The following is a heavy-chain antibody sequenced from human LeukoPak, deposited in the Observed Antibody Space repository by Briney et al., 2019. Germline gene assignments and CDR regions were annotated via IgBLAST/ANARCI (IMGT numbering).Heavy chain of an antibody. V-gene: IGHV3-74*01. CDR1: GFTFNIYW. D-gene: IGHD1-26*01. CDR3: ARDRMGAGPTTVDY. CDR2: INSDGSST. J-gene: IGHJ4*02. Sequence: GGSLRLSCAASGFTFNIYWMHWVRQDPGKGPVWVARINSDGSSTSYADSVRGRFTISRDNAKNTLYLQINSLRAEDTAVYYCARDRMGAGPTTVDYWGQGALVTVSS.